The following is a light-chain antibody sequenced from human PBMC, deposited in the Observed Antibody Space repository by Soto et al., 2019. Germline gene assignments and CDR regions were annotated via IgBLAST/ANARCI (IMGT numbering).Light chain of an antibody. CDR2: GAS. CDR1: QSVSSN. J-gene: IGKJ4*01. CDR3: QQYNKWPLT. V-gene: IGKV3D-15*01. Sequence: EIVMTQSPGTLSVSPGERATLSCRASQSVSSNLAWYQQKPGQAPRLLIYGASTRATGIPARFSGSGSGTEFTLTISSPQSEDFEVYYCQQYNKWPLTFGGGTKVEIK.